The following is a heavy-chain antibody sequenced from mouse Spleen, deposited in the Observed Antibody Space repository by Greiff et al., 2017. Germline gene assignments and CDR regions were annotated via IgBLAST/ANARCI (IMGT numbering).Heavy chain of an antibody. D-gene: IGHD6-1*01. CDR3: ARQPPMDY. CDR1: GFTFSDYG. J-gene: IGHJ4*01. V-gene: IGHV5-15*01. Sequence: EVQLVESGGGLVKPGGSLKLSCAASGFTFSDYGMAWVRQAPGKGPEWVAFISNLAYSIYYADTVTGRFTISRENAKNTLYLEMSSLRSEDTAMYYCARQPPMDYWGQGTSVTVSS. CDR2: ISNLAYSI.